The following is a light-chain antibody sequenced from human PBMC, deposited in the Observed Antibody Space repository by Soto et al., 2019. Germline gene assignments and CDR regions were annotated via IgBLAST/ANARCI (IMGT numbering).Light chain of an antibody. CDR2: AAY. CDR3: QQYYNWPPYT. Sequence: ETVMTQSPATLSVSPGERATLSCRACQTIANNLARYQQRPGQAPRLLIYAAYTRATGIPARFSGRGSGTEFTLTISSLQSEDLAIYYCQQYYNWPPYTVGQGTKLEIK. V-gene: IGKV3-15*01. J-gene: IGKJ2*01. CDR1: QTIANN.